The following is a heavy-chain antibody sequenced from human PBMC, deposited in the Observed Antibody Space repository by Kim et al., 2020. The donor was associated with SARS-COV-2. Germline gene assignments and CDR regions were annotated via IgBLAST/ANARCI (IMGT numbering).Heavy chain of an antibody. CDR3: ARGIDWLLFTHYFDY. V-gene: IGHV4-38-2*02. Sequence: SETLSLTCTVSGYSISSGYYWGWIRQPPGKGLEWIGSIYHSGSTYYNPSLKSRVTISVDTSKNQFSLKLSSVTAADTAVYYCARGIDWLLFTHYFDYWGQGTLFTVSS. D-gene: IGHD3-9*01. CDR1: GYSISSGYY. J-gene: IGHJ4*02. CDR2: IYHSGST.